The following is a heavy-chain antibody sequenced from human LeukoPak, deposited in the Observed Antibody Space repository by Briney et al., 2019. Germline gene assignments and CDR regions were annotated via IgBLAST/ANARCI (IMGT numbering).Heavy chain of an antibody. V-gene: IGHV3-30*09. CDR3: AKGSHGSGGNYFDS. J-gene: IGHJ4*02. CDR1: GFTFNIHA. Sequence: GGSLTLSCEASGFTFNIHAMHWVRQAPGKGRKGVTGISYDGSNKYYADSVKGRFAISRDNSKNMQFLQMDSLRDEDTAVYFCAKGSHGSGGNYFDSWGQGMLVIVSS. CDR2: ISYDGSNK. D-gene: IGHD3-10*01.